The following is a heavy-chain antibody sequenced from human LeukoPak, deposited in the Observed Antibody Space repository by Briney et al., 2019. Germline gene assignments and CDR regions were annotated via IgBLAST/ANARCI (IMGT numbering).Heavy chain of an antibody. CDR1: GFTFSSYS. D-gene: IGHD5-12*01. CDR2: ISSSSSTI. Sequence: GGSLRLSCAASGFTFSSYSMNWVRQAPGKGLEWVSYISSSSSTIYYADSVKGRFTISRDNAKNSLYLQMNSLRADDTAVYYCARDNSGYDLGGNWFDPWGQGTLVTVSS. J-gene: IGHJ5*02. CDR3: ARDNSGYDLGGNWFDP. V-gene: IGHV3-48*01.